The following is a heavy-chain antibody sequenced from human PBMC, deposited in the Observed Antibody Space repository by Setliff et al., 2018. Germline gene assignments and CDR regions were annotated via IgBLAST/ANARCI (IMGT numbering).Heavy chain of an antibody. Sequence: VHASETLSLTCSVSDDSFYSSSYYWAWIRQPPGRGLEWIGSISYDGAINYNSSLKSRVAMSLDVPERQFALKLSSVAAVDAAVYYCAREGRWDYSYPIYWGQGILVTVSS. CDR2: ISYDGAI. CDR1: DDSFYSSSYY. V-gene: IGHV4-39*01. J-gene: IGHJ4*02. D-gene: IGHD4-4*01. CDR3: AREGRWDYSYPIY.